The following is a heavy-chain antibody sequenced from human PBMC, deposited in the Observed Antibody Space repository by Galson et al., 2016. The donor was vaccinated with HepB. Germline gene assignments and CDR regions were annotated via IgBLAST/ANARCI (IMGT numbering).Heavy chain of an antibody. Sequence: PALVKPTQTLTLTCTFSGFSLSTSGMCVNWIRQPPGKALEWLALIDWDDDKYSTPSLKTRLTISKDTSKNQVLLTMTNMDPGDTAPYYCARSSVGYYLDHWGQGTLVTVSS. CDR3: ARSSVGYYLDH. CDR1: GFSLSTSGMC. CDR2: IDWDDDK. D-gene: IGHD1-26*01. V-gene: IGHV2-70*01. J-gene: IGHJ4*02.